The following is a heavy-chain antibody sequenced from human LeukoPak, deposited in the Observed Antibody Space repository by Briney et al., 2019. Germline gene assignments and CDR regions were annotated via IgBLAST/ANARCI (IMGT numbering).Heavy chain of an antibody. J-gene: IGHJ4*02. CDR1: GFTFSRYW. CDR2: MNQDGSEK. D-gene: IGHD3-10*01. V-gene: IGHV3-7*01. Sequence: PGGSLRLSCAASGFTFSRYWMSWVRQVPGKGLQWVANMNQDGSEKYYVDSVKGRFTISRDNAKNSLYLQMNSLRAEDTAVYYCARDVGLGSPNWGEEYFDYWGQGTLVTVSS. CDR3: ARDVGLGSPNWGEEYFDY.